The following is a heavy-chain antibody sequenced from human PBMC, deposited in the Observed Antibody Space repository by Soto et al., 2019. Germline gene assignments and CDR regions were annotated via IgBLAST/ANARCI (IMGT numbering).Heavy chain of an antibody. D-gene: IGHD6-19*01. CDR1: GFTFSNYD. CDR2: IGSAGDT. CDR3: ARGSRRGGTGWIDY. V-gene: IGHV3-13*04. J-gene: IGHJ4*02. Sequence: EVQLVESGGGLVQPGGSLRLSCAASGFTFSNYDIHWVRQATGKGLEWVSAIGSAGDTYYAGSVKGRFTISIENAENSLYLQMNILRAGDTAVYFCARGSRRGGTGWIDYWGQGTLVTFSS.